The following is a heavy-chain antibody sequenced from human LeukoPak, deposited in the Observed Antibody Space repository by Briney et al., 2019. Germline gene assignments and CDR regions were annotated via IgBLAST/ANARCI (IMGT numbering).Heavy chain of an antibody. D-gene: IGHD2-15*01. CDR3: ARDGYSYDAFDI. Sequence: GGSLRLSCAASGFTFSSYSMNWVRQAPGKGLEWVSSISSSSSYIYYADSVKGRFTISRDNAKNSLYLQMNSLRAEDMAVYYCARDGYSYDAFDIWGQGTMVTVSS. CDR1: GFTFSSYS. V-gene: IGHV3-21*01. J-gene: IGHJ3*02. CDR2: ISSSSSYI.